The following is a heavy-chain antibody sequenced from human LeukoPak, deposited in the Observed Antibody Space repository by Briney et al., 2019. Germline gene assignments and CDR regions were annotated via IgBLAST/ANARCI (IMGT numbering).Heavy chain of an antibody. Sequence: PSETLSLTCTVSGDSITNYYWSWIRQPPGKGLEWIGFISYSGSTNYNPSLKSRVTISVDMSKNQFSLKLSSVTAADTAVYYCARMKRWELPLRAFDIWGQGTMVTVSS. D-gene: IGHD1-26*01. J-gene: IGHJ3*02. V-gene: IGHV4-59*12. CDR2: ISYSGST. CDR1: GDSITNYY. CDR3: ARMKRWELPLRAFDI.